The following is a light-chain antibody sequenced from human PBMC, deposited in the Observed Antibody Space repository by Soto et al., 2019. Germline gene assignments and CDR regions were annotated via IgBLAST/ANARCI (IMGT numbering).Light chain of an antibody. CDR2: ASS. CDR3: QQSYSTLYT. CDR1: KNISVY. V-gene: IGKV1-39*01. Sequence: DIQMTQSPSSLSASIGDRVTITCRASKNISVYLHWYQQEPGQAPKFLIYASSNLQSGVPSRFSGSGSGTDFTLTISSLQPEDFATYYCQQSYSTLYTFGQGTKVDIK. J-gene: IGKJ2*01.